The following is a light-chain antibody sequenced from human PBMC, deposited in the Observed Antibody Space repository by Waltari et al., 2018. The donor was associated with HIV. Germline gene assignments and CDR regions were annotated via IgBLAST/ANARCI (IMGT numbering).Light chain of an antibody. Sequence: QSALTHPASVSGSPGQSIPIYCTAPAVDIGYMTFSSWYQQFSGRAPQLIIYGGSTRSSRVSHRFSASNSGKTASLTISGLQTADEAIYYCCAYVGTLTPAFGGGTQLTVL. J-gene: IGLJ3*02. CDR3: CAYVGTLTPA. CDR2: GGS. CDR1: AVDIGYMT. V-gene: IGLV2-23*01.